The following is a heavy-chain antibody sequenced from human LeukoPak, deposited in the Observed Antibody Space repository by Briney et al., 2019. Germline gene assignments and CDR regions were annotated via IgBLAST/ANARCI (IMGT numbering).Heavy chain of an antibody. CDR2: INPSGGST. D-gene: IGHD4-17*01. V-gene: IGHV1-46*01. CDR1: GGTFSSYA. Sequence: VASVKVSCKASGGTFSSYAISWVRQAPGQGLEWMGIINPSGGSTSYAQKFQGRVTMTRDTSTSTVYMELSSLRSEDTAVYYCARDYYGDYERFDYWGQGTLVTVSS. J-gene: IGHJ4*02. CDR3: ARDYYGDYERFDY.